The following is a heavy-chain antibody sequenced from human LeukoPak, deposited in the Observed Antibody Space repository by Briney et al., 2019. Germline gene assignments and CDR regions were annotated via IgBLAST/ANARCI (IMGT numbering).Heavy chain of an antibody. CDR2: ISGSGGST. Sequence: GGSLRLSCAASGFTFSSYAMSWVRQAPGKGLEWVSAISGSGGSTYYADSVKGRFTISRDNSKNTLYLQMNSLRAVDTAVYYCAKEIADGDYGRYYFDYWGQGTLVTVSS. CDR3: AKEIADGDYGRYYFDY. J-gene: IGHJ4*02. CDR1: GFTFSSYA. D-gene: IGHD4-17*01. V-gene: IGHV3-23*01.